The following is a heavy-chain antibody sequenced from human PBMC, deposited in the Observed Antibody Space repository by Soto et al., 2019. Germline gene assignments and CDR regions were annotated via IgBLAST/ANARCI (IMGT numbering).Heavy chain of an antibody. V-gene: IGHV3-30*18. J-gene: IGHJ4*02. CDR3: AKEGRSEYYYDRSCYLGY. D-gene: IGHD3-22*01. Sequence: QVQLVESGGGVVQPGRSLRLSCAASGFTFSSYGMHWVRQAPGKGLEWVAVISYAGSNKYYAESVKGRFAISRDNSKNTLYLQMNSLRAADTAVYYCAKEGRSEYYYDRSCYLGYWGQGTLVTVSS. CDR1: GFTFSSYG. CDR2: ISYAGSNK.